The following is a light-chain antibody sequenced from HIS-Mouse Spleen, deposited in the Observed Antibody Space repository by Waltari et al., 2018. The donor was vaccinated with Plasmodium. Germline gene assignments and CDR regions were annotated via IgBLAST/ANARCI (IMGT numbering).Light chain of an antibody. J-gene: IGKJ3*01. V-gene: IGKV3-15*01. Sequence: EIVMKQSPAPPSVSPGAGATFSCRASQSVSSNLAWYQQKPCQAPRLLIYGASTRATGIPARFSGSGSGTEFTLTISSLQSEDFAVYYCQQYNNWSFTFGPGTKVDIK. CDR1: QSVSSN. CDR2: GAS. CDR3: QQYNNWSFT.